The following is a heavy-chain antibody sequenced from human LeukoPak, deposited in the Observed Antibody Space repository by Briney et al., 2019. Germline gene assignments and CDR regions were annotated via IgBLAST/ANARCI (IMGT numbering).Heavy chain of an antibody. J-gene: IGHJ3*02. V-gene: IGHV4-59*11. D-gene: IGHD3-9*01. CDR1: GGSISSHY. Sequence: SETLSLTCTVSGGSISSHYGSWIRQPPGKGLEWIGYIYYSGSTNYNPSLKSRVTISVDTSKNQFSLKLSSVTAADTAVYYCARDAYDILTGYPGYAFDIWGQGTMVTVSS. CDR2: IYYSGST. CDR3: ARDAYDILTGYPGYAFDI.